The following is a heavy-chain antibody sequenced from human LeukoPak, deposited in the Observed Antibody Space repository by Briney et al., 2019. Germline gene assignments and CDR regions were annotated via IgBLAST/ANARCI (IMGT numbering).Heavy chain of an antibody. CDR3: ARAGPTVTLTPFDY. CDR2: INHSGST. V-gene: IGHV4-34*01. Sequence: KASETLSLTCAVYGGAFSGLYWSWIRQPPGEGGGWVGEINHSGSTNYNPSLKSRVTISVDTSKNQFSLKLSSVTAADTAVYYCARAGPTVTLTPFDYWGQGTLVTVSS. D-gene: IGHD4-17*01. J-gene: IGHJ4*02. CDR1: GGAFSGLY.